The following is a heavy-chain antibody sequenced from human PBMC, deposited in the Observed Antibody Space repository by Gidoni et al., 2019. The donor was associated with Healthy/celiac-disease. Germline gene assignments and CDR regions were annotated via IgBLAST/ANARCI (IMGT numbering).Heavy chain of an antibody. CDR2: INSDGSST. D-gene: IGHD1-26*01. J-gene: IGHJ4*02. Sequence: EVQLVESGGGLVQPGGSLRLSCAASGFTFSSYWMHWVRQAPGKGLVWVSRINSDGSSTSYADSVKGRFTISRDNAKNTLYLQMNSLRAEDTAVYYCARTSRMEWEPHFDYWGQGTLVTVSS. CDR3: ARTSRMEWEPHFDY. V-gene: IGHV3-74*01. CDR1: GFTFSSYW.